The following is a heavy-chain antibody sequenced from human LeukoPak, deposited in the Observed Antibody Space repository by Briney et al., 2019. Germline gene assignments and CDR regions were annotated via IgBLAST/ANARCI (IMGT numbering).Heavy chain of an antibody. D-gene: IGHD6-13*01. Sequence: SETLSLTCTVSRYSISSGYYWAWIGQPPGKGRDWIGCIYHSGSIYYNPSPKSRVTLSVDTSKNQFSLKLSSVTAAHTALYFCARETQRLVRDFDYWGQRTLVTVSS. J-gene: IGHJ4*02. CDR1: RYSISSGYY. CDR3: ARETQRLVRDFDY. CDR2: IYHSGSI. V-gene: IGHV4-38-2*02.